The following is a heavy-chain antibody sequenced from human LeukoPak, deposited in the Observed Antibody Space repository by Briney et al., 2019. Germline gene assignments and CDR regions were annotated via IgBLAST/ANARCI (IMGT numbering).Heavy chain of an antibody. D-gene: IGHD3-10*01. CDR1: GFTFSSYG. CDR2: IWYDGSNK. V-gene: IGHV3-33*01. CDR3: ARDARAYYYGWGGYWGGIDY. J-gene: IGHJ4*02. Sequence: GRSLRLSCAACGFTFSSYGMHWVRQAPGKGLEWVAVIWYDGSNKYYADSVKGRFTISRDNSKNTLYLQMNSLRAEDMAVYYCARDARAYYYGWGGYWGGIDYWGQGTLVTVSS.